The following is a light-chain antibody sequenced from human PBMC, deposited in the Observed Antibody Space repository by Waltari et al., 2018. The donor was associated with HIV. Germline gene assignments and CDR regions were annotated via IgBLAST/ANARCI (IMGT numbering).Light chain of an antibody. V-gene: IGKV3-20*01. CDR2: GAS. CDR3: QQYASSPFS. J-gene: IGKJ3*01. Sequence: EIVLTQSPGTLSLSPGERATLSCRASQSFGSGYLAWFQQKPGQAPRLLISGASTRASGVPDRCSGSGSETDFTLTISRLEPEDFAVYYCQQYASSPFSFGPGTKVDIK. CDR1: QSFGSGY.